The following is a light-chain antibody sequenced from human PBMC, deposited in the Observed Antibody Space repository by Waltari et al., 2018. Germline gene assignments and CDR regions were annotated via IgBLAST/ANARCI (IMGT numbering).Light chain of an antibody. V-gene: IGLV2-14*03. CDR2: DVT. J-gene: IGLJ2*01. CDR1: SSDVGGYKY. Sequence: QSALTQPASVSGSPGQSITISCTGTSSDVGGYKYVSWYQQHPGRAPKRMVYDVTNRPSGFSNRFSGAKSGNTASLTISGLQAEDEADYYCSSYRNSALDVVFGGGTKLTVL. CDR3: SSYRNSALDVV.